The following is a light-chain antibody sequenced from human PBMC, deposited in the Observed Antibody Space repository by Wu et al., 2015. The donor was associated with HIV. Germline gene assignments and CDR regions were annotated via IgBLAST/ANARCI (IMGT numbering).Light chain of an antibody. CDR1: QSVRFNY. CDR2: GAS. CDR3: QQYGGSPPWT. V-gene: IGKV3-20*01. Sequence: EVVLTQSPVTLSLSPGERATLSCRASQSVRFNYLAWYQQKPGQAPRLLIFGASTRATGIPDRFSGSGSGTDFTLTISGLEPEDSAVYYCQQYGGSPPWTFGQGTTVEIK. J-gene: IGKJ1*01.